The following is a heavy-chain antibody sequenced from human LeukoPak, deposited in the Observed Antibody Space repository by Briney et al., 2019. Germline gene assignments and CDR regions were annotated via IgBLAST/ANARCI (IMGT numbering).Heavy chain of an antibody. CDR1: GFTFDDYG. CDR2: ISSSSSYI. V-gene: IGHV3-21*01. D-gene: IGHD3-22*01. J-gene: IGHJ3*02. Sequence: PGGSLRLSCAASGFTFDDYGMSWVRQVPGKGLEWVSSISSSSSYIYYADSVKGRFTISRDNAKNSLYLQMNSLRAEDTAVYYCARDGVNYDSSGYLERLKAFDIWGQGTMVTVSS. CDR3: ARDGVNYDSSGYLERLKAFDI.